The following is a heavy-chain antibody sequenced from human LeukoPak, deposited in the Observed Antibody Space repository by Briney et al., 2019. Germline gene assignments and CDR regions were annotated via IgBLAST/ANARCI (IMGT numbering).Heavy chain of an antibody. CDR2: IWYDGSSK. CDR3: VRDPYEAY. Sequence: GRSLRLSCAASGFTFSSYGMHWVRQAPGKGPERVAVIWYDGSSKYYGDSVKGRFTISRDNSKNTVYLQMNSLRAEDTAVYYCVRDPYEAYWGQGTLVTVSS. CDR1: GFTFSSYG. J-gene: IGHJ4*02. V-gene: IGHV3-33*01. D-gene: IGHD5-12*01.